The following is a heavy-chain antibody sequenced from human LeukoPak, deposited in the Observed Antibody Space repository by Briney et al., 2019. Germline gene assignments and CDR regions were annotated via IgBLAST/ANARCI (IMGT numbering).Heavy chain of an antibody. Sequence: PGRSLRLSCAASGFTFSSYGMHWVRQAPGKGLEWVAVIWYDGSNKYYADSVKGRFTISRDNSKNTLYLQMNSLRAEDTAVYYCAKVHAPYDGSGYYSPWFDPWGQGTLVTVSS. D-gene: IGHD3-22*01. V-gene: IGHV3-33*06. J-gene: IGHJ5*02. CDR3: AKVHAPYDGSGYYSPWFDP. CDR2: IWYDGSNK. CDR1: GFTFSSYG.